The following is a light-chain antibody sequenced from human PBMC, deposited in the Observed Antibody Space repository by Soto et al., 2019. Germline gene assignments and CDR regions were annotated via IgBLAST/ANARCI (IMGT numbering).Light chain of an antibody. V-gene: IGKV3D-15*01. J-gene: IGKJ4*01. CDR1: QSVSSY. Sequence: EIVLTQSPATLSLSPGERATLSCRASQSVSSYLAWYQQKPGQAPRLLIYDASSRATGIPARFSGSGSETEFTLTISSLQSEDFAVYYCQQYNDWPLTFGGGTKVDIK. CDR2: DAS. CDR3: QQYNDWPLT.